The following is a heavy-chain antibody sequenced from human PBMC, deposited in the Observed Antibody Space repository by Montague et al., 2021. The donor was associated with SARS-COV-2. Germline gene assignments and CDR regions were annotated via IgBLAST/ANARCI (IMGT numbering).Heavy chain of an antibody. CDR2: IYTSGST. V-gene: IGHV4-61*02. Sequence: TLSLTCTVSGGSISSGSYYWSWIWQPAGKGLERIGRIYTSGSTNYNPSLKSRVTISVDTSKNQFSLKLSSVTAADTAVYYCASGTYYYDSSGPPSLSWFAFDIWGQGTMVTVSS. J-gene: IGHJ3*02. CDR1: GGSISSGSYY. D-gene: IGHD3-22*01. CDR3: ASGTYYYDSSGPPSLSWFAFDI.